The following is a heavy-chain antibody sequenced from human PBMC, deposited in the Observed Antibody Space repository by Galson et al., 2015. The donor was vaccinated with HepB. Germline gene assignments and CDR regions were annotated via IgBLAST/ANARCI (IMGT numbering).Heavy chain of an antibody. V-gene: IGHV3-21*01. D-gene: IGHD6-13*01. CDR1: GLTLSSYS. J-gene: IGHJ5*02. CDR3: ASRSGQQLGNGNWFDP. Sequence: SLRLSCTASGLTLSSYSMNWVRQAPGKGLEWVSSISSSSTYIYYADSVKGRFTISRVNAKNSLYLQMNSLRVEDTAVYYCASRSGQQLGNGNWFDPWGQGTLVTVSS. CDR2: ISSSSTYI.